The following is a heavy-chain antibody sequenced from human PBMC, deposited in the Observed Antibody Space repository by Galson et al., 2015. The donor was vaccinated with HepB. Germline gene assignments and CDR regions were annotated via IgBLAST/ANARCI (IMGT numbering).Heavy chain of an antibody. J-gene: IGHJ1*01. V-gene: IGHV1-2*02. Sequence: SVKVSCKASGYTFTGYYMHWVRQAPGQGLEWMGWINPNSGGTNYAQKFQGRVTMTRDTSISTAYMELSRLRSDDTAVYYCARVSLKYQLLYGYFQHWGQGTLVTVSS. CDR3: ARVSLKYQLLYGYFQH. CDR2: INPNSGGT. D-gene: IGHD2-2*02. CDR1: GYTFTGYY.